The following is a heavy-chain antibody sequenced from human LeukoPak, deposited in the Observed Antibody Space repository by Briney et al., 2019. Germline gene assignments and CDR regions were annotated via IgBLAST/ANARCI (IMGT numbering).Heavy chain of an antibody. V-gene: IGHV3-21*01. D-gene: IGHD7-27*01. CDR2: ISSSSSYI. Sequence: GGSLRLSCAASGFTFSSYSMNWVRQAPGKGLEWVSSISSSSSYIYYADSVKGRFIISRDNAKNSLYLQMNSLRAEDTAVYYCASGGYALGIRKDPFDYWGQGTLVTVSS. J-gene: IGHJ4*02. CDR3: ASGGYALGIRKDPFDY. CDR1: GFTFSSYS.